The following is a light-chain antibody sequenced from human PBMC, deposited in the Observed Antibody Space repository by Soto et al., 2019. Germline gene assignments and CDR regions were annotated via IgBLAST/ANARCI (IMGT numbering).Light chain of an antibody. CDR2: GAS. CDR1: QSVTSNY. J-gene: IGKJ1*01. CDR3: QQYGSSPWT. V-gene: IGKV3-20*01. Sequence: EIVLTQSPGTLSLSPGERATLSCRASQSVTSNYLAWYQQKPGQAPSRLIYGASSRATDISDRFSGSGSGTDFTLTISRLEPEDFAVYYCQQYGSSPWTFGQGTKVDIK.